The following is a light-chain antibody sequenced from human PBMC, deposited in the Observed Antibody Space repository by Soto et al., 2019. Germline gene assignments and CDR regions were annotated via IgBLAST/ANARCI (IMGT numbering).Light chain of an antibody. J-gene: IGKJ4*01. CDR2: GAC. CDR1: ESVATN. CDR3: KQYNRWTPLS. Sequence: EVVMTQSPATLSVSPGERATLSCRASESVATNLAWHQHKPGQPPRLLIFGACARASGVPARLSGSGSRTEFTLTISSLRSEDFAVYCCKQYNRWTPLSFGGGTKVDIK. V-gene: IGKV3-15*01.